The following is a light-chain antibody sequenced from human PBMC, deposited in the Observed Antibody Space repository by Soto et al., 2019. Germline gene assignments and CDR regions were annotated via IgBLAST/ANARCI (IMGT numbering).Light chain of an antibody. Sequence: DIQLTQSPSFLSASVGDRVTITCRASQAISSYLDWYQQKPGKGPKLLIHAASTLQSGVPLRFSGSGSGTEFTLTISSLQPEDFATYYCQQLNSYPFTFGPGTKVDIK. CDR2: AAS. CDR1: QAISSY. CDR3: QQLNSYPFT. V-gene: IGKV1-9*01. J-gene: IGKJ3*01.